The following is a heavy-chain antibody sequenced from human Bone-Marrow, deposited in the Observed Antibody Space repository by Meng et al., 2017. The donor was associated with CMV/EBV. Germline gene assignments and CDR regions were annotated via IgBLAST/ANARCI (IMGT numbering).Heavy chain of an antibody. Sequence: GGSLRLSCAASGFTFSSYAMSWVRQAPGEGLEWVSVIYSGGSSTYYADSVKGRFTISRDNSKNTRYLQMNSLSAEDTAVYYCARREGDSSGMDVWGQGTTVTVSS. J-gene: IGHJ6*02. D-gene: IGHD6-13*01. V-gene: IGHV3-23*03. CDR2: IYSGGSST. CDR1: GFTFSSYA. CDR3: ARREGDSSGMDV.